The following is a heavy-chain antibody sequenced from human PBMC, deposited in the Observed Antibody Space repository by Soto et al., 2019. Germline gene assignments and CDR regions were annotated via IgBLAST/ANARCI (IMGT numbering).Heavy chain of an antibody. D-gene: IGHD3-9*01. Sequence: LSLTCTVSGGSISSGGYYWSWIRQHPGKGLEWIGYIYYSGSTYYNPFLKSRVTISVDTSKNQFSLKLSSVTAADTAVYYCARGAPLGYYDIFVFDYWGQGTLVTVSS. CDR1: GGSISSGGYY. V-gene: IGHV4-31*03. CDR2: IYYSGST. CDR3: ARGAPLGYYDIFVFDY. J-gene: IGHJ4*02.